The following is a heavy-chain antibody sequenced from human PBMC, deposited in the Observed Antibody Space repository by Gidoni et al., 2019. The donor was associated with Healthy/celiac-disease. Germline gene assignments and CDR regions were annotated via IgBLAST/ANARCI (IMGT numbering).Heavy chain of an antibody. CDR1: GFTFDDYA. J-gene: IGHJ4*02. CDR2: ISWNSGSI. D-gene: IGHD3-16*02. Sequence: EVQLVESGGGLVQPGRSLRLSCAASGFTFDDYAMHWVRQAPGKGLEWVSGISWNSGSIGYADSVKGRFTISRDNAKNSLYLQMNSLRAEDTALYYCAKDTRGTYVWGSYRYVPFDYWGQGTLVTVSS. CDR3: AKDTRGTYVWGSYRYVPFDY. V-gene: IGHV3-9*01.